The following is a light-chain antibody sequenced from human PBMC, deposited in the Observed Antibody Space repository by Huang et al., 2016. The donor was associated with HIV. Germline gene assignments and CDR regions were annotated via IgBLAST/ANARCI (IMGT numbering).Light chain of an antibody. Sequence: DIVMTQSPFSLPVTPGEPASISCRSSQSLLHRNGYNYLHWYLQKPGQSPQLLIYLGSNRASGVPDRFSGSGSGTDFTLKISRVEAEDVGVYYCMQTLQTPWTFGQGTKVEIK. J-gene: IGKJ1*01. CDR1: QSLLHRNGYNY. CDR2: LGS. CDR3: MQTLQTPWT. V-gene: IGKV2-28*01.